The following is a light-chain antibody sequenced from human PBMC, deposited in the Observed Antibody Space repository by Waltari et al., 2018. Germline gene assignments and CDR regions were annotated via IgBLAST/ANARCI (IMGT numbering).Light chain of an antibody. CDR2: DVS. CDR3: SSYAVSNTFI. V-gene: IGLV2-11*01. CDR1: SSDIGNYNY. J-gene: IGLJ1*01. Sequence: ALTQPPSVSGSPGQSVTISCTGTSSDIGNYNYVSWYQQHPGKAPKLMIYDVSKRPSGVSDRFSGSKSGNTASLTISGLQAEDEADYYCSSYAVSNTFIFGTGTRLSVL.